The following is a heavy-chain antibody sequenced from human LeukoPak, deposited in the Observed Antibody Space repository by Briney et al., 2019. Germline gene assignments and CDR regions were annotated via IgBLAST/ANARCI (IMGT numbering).Heavy chain of an antibody. CDR1: GGSLSGDY. CDR3: ARGSIAAAGGFDY. D-gene: IGHD6-13*01. V-gene: IGHV4-59*01. CDR2: IYYSGST. J-gene: IGHJ4*02. Sequence: SETLSLTCAVYGGSLSGDYWSWIRQPPGKGLEWIGYIYYSGSTNYNPSLKSRVTISVDTSKNQFSLKLSSVTAADTAVYYCARGSIAAAGGFDYWGQGTLVTVSS.